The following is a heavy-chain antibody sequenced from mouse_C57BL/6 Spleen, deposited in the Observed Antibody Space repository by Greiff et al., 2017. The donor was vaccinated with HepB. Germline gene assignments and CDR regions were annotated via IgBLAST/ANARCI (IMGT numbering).Heavy chain of an antibody. D-gene: IGHD1-1*01. V-gene: IGHV1-82*01. CDR3: ASYYGSREDY. J-gene: IGHJ2*01. CDR1: GYAFSSSW. CDR2: IYPGDGDT. Sequence: VKLQESGPELVKPGASVKISCKASGYAFSSSWMNWVKQRPGKGLEWIGRIYPGDGDTNYNGKFKGKATLTADKSSSTAYMQLSSLTSEDSAVYFCASYYGSREDYWGQGTTLTVSS.